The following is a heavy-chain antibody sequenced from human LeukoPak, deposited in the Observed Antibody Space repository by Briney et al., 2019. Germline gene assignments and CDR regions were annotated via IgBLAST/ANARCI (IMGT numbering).Heavy chain of an antibody. J-gene: IGHJ6*03. CDR1: GFTFSSYE. V-gene: IGHV3-48*03. CDR3: ARAYYDFWSGYYYYYMDV. D-gene: IGHD3-3*01. CDR2: ISSSGSTI. Sequence: SGGSLRLSCAASGFTFSSYEMNWVRQAPGKGLEWVSYISSSGSTIYYADPVKGRFTISRDNAKNSLYLQMNSLRAEDTAVYYCARAYYDFWSGYYYYYMDVWGKGTTVTVSS.